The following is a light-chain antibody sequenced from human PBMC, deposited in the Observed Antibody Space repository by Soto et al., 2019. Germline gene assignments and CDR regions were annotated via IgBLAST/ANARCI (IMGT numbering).Light chain of an antibody. V-gene: IGLV1-40*01. CDR2: ANS. Sequence: QAVVTQSPSVSGAPGQRVTISCTGSSSNIGAGYDVHWYQQLPGTAPKLLIYANSNRPSGVPDRFSGSKSGTSASLAITGLQAEDEADYYCQSYDSSLSGPSYVFGTGTKLTVL. J-gene: IGLJ1*01. CDR3: QSYDSSLSGPSYV. CDR1: SSNIGAGYD.